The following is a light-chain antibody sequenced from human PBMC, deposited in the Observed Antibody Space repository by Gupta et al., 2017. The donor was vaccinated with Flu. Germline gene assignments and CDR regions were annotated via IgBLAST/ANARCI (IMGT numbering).Light chain of an antibody. J-gene: IGKJ2*03. CDR2: VAS. CDR1: QGGSSY. V-gene: IGKV3D-11*01. CDR3: QHQNS. Sequence: EIVLTQSPAPLSLSPGERATLSCRASQGGSSYLAADQQKPGQAPRLLIYVASNRATGIQDTFSGSGPGTDFTLTISSLEPEDFAVYDGQHQNSFGQGTKLEIE.